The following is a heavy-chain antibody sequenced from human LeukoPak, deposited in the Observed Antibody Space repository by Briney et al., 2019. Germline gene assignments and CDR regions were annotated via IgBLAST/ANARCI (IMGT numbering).Heavy chain of an antibody. CDR2: IRYDGSDK. Sequence: PGGSLRLSCAASGFTLRGYGMHWVRQAPGKGLEWVAFIRYDGSDKSYADSVKGRFTISRDNSESTLYLQINSLRVEDTAVYYCAKDFVVVPGNVNYFDYWGQGTLVTVSS. V-gene: IGHV3-30*02. CDR1: GFTLRGYG. CDR3: AKDFVVVPGNVNYFDY. D-gene: IGHD2-21*02. J-gene: IGHJ4*02.